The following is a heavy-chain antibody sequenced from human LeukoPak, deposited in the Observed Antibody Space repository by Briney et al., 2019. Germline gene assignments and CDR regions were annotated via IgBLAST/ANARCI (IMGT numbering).Heavy chain of an antibody. CDR2: IYYSGST. D-gene: IGHD5-18*01. CDR1: GGSISSSSYY. V-gene: IGHV4-39*01. CDR3: ARSVDTAMAFDY. Sequence: PSETLSLTCTVSGGSISSSSYYWGWIRQSPGKGLEWIGSIYYSGSTYYNPSLKSRVTISVDTSKNQFSLKLSSVTAADTAVYYCARSVDTAMAFDYWGQGTLVTVSS. J-gene: IGHJ4*02.